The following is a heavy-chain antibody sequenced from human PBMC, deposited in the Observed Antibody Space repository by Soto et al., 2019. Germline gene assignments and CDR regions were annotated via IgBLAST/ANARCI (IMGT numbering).Heavy chain of an antibody. V-gene: IGHV4-30-4*01. CDR2: IYYSGST. J-gene: IGHJ4*02. D-gene: IGHD5-12*01. CDR1: GGSISSGDYY. Sequence: QVQLQESGPGLVKPSQTLSLTCTVSGGSISSGDYYWSWIRQPPGKGLEWIGYIYYSGSTYYNPSLKSRVTIAVDTSKNQFSLKMSSVTAADTAVYYCARNTSDGYNKGWTNWGQGTLVTVSS. CDR3: ARNTSDGYNKGWTN.